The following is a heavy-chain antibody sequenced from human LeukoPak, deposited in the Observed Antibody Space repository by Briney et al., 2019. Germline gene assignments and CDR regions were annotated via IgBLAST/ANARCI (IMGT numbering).Heavy chain of an antibody. Sequence: ASVKVSCKASGYTFITYAMIWVRQAPGQGLEWMGGIIPIFGTANYAQKFQGRVTITADESTSTAYMELGSLRSEDTAVYYCARWRFGYDSSGYRDYWGQGTLVTVSS. V-gene: IGHV1-69*13. D-gene: IGHD3-22*01. CDR2: IIPIFGTA. J-gene: IGHJ4*02. CDR1: GYTFITYA. CDR3: ARWRFGYDSSGYRDY.